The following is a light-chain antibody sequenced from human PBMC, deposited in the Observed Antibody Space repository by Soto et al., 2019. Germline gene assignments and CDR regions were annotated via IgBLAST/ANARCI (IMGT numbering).Light chain of an antibody. CDR3: QQYGNSPRLT. CDR1: QSVSNNY. V-gene: IGKV3-20*01. CDR2: DAS. Sequence: EIVLTPSPGTLSLSPVERATLSCRASQSVSNNYLAWYQQKPGQAPRLLIYDASSRATGIPDRFSGSGSGTDFTLTISRLEPEDFAVYYCQQYGNSPRLTFGGGTKVDIK. J-gene: IGKJ4*01.